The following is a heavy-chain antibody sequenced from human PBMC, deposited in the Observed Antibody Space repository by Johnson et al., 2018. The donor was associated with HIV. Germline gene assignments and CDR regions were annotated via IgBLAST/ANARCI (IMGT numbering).Heavy chain of an antibody. Sequence: QVQLVESGGGLVQPGGSLRLSCAASGFTFDDYGMSWVRQAPGKGLEWVAVISYDGSNKYYADPVKGRFTISRDNSKNTLYLQMNSLRAEDTAVYYCAKDSPVYGDYLPNNAFDIWGQGTMVTVSS. CDR1: GFTFDDYG. D-gene: IGHD4-17*01. J-gene: IGHJ3*02. CDR3: AKDSPVYGDYLPNNAFDI. CDR2: ISYDGSNK. V-gene: IGHV3-30*18.